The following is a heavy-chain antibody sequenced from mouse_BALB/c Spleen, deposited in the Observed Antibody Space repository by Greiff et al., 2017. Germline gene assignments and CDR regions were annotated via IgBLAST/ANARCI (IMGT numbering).Heavy chain of an antibody. Sequence: QVQLKQPGAELVKPGASVKLSCKASGYTFTSYWMHWVKQRPGQGLEWIGEINPSNGRTNYNEKFKSKATLTVDKSSSTAYMQLSSLTSEDSAVYYCASVDGYGFDVWGAGTTVTVSS. V-gene: IGHV1S81*02. CDR3: ASVDGYGFDV. D-gene: IGHD2-3*01. J-gene: IGHJ1*01. CDR1: GYTFTSYW. CDR2: INPSNGRT.